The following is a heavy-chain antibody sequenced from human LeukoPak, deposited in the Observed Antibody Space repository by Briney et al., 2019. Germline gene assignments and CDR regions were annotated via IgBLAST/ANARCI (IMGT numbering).Heavy chain of an antibody. CDR2: ISYDGSNK. CDR1: GFTFSSYA. J-gene: IGHJ3*02. D-gene: IGHD5-18*01. CDR3: ARGRTAMVSDAFDI. Sequence: GGSLRLSCAASGFTFSSYAMHWVRQAPGKGLEWVAVISYDGSNKYYADSVKGRFTISRDNSKNTLYLQMNSLRAEDTAVYYCARGRTAMVSDAFDIWGQGTMVTVSS. V-gene: IGHV3-30*04.